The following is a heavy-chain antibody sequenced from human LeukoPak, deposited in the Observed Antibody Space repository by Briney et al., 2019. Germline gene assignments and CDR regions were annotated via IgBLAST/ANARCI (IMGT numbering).Heavy chain of an antibody. Sequence: GASVTVTCTASGGTFSSYAISWVRQAPGQGLEWMGGIIPIFGTANYAQKFQGRVTITADESTSTAYMELSSLRSENTAVYYCARDLIGSSGWYGDAFDIWGQGTMVTVSS. CDR3: ARDLIGSSGWYGDAFDI. D-gene: IGHD6-19*01. CDR1: GGTFSSYA. V-gene: IGHV1-69*13. CDR2: IIPIFGTA. J-gene: IGHJ3*02.